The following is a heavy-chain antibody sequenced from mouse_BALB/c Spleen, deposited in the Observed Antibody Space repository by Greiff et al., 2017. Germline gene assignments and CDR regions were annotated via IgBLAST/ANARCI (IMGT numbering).Heavy chain of an antibody. CDR1: GYTFSSYW. CDR3: AKLATGGTYYAMDY. Sequence: VKLMESGAELMKPGASVKISCKATGYTFSSYWIEWVKQRPGHGLEWIGEILPGSGSTNYNEKFKGKATFTADTSSNTAYMQLSSLTSEDSAVYYCAKLATGGTYYAMDYWGQGTSVTVSS. D-gene: IGHD1-1*01. J-gene: IGHJ4*01. V-gene: IGHV1-9*01. CDR2: ILPGSGST.